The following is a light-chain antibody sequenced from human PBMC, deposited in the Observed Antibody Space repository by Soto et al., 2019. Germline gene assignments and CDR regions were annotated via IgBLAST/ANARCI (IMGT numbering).Light chain of an antibody. J-gene: IGKJ1*01. CDR2: GAS. V-gene: IGKV3-20*01. CDR1: QSVSTNF. CDR3: HPYGRTSCT. Sequence: EIVLTQSPGTLSLSPGEGATLSCRASQSVSTNFFAWYQQKPGQAPRLLIYGASTRATGIPDRFSGSGSGTDFTLTISRLEPEDFAVYSCHPYGRTSCTFGQGTXVDIK.